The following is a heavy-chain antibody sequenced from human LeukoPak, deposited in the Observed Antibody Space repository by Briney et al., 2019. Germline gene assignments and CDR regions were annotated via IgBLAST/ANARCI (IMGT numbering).Heavy chain of an antibody. J-gene: IGHJ4*02. CDR2: IYHSGST. V-gene: IGHV4-4*02. CDR3: ARADRSSGWYYFDY. D-gene: IGHD6-19*01. CDR1: GGSISSSNW. Sequence: SETLFLTCAVSGGSISSSNWWSWVRQPPGKGLEWIGEIYHSGSTNYNPSLKSRVTISVDKSKNQFSLKLSSVTAADTAVYYCARADRSSGWYYFDYWGQGTLVTVSS.